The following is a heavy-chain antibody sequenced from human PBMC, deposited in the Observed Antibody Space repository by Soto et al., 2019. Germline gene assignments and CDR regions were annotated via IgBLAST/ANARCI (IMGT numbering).Heavy chain of an antibody. Sequence: EVRLVESGGGLIQSGGSLRLSCAASGFSVTTYRMSWVRQAPGKGLEWVSVIYGGGSTVYAASVKGRFTVSRDVSKNIVHGKMNTLAAEDTAVYYCTKATSTTSAPVYWAQGTPVTVSS. V-gene: IGHV3-53*01. D-gene: IGHD4-4*01. CDR2: IYGGGST. CDR3: TKATSTTSAPVY. J-gene: IGHJ4*02. CDR1: GFSVTTYR.